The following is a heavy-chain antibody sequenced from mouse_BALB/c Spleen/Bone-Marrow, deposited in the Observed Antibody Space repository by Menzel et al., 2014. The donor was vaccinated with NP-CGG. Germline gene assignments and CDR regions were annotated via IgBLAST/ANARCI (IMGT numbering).Heavy chain of an antibody. CDR1: GFTFTDYV. Sequence: AQLQQSGPELVKPGASVKMSCTASGFTFTDYVINWVKQRTGQGLEWIGEIYPGSGDTYYNEKFKAKATLTADKSSNTVHMQLSSLTSEDSVVYFCARSRVPYFALDYWGQGTSVTVSS. J-gene: IGHJ4*01. V-gene: IGHV1-81*01. CDR2: IYPGSGDT. CDR3: ARSRVPYFALDY.